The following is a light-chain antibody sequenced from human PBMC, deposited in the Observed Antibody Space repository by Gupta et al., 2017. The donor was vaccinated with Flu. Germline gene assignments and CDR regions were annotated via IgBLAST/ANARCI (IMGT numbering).Light chain of an antibody. CDR2: GNS. J-gene: IGLJ1*01. Sequence: PPSASETPGQRVTISCSGSSSNIGSNPVNWYQQVPGTAPKLLIYGNSQRPSGAPDRFSGSKSGTSASLAISGLQSEDEADYYCAAWDDSLNGHYVFGTGTKVTVL. CDR3: AAWDDSLNGHYV. V-gene: IGLV1-44*01. CDR1: SSNIGSNP.